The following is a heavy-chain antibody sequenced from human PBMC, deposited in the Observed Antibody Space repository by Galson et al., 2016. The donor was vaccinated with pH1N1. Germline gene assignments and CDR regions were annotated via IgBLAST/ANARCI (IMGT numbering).Heavy chain of an antibody. CDR1: GFPLSSRGVG. J-gene: IGHJ4*02. CDR3: AYSVGNSVTTQNPFDY. CDR2: IYWDGNY. D-gene: IGHD4-17*01. Sequence: PALVKPTQTLTLTCSFSGFPLSSRGVGVGWVRQSPGKAPQWLALIYWDGNYHYSPSLKTRLTITKDTTRNRVVLTMTNMAPVDTATYYFAYSVGNSVTTQNPFDYWGQGTLVTVSS. V-gene: IGHV2-5*02.